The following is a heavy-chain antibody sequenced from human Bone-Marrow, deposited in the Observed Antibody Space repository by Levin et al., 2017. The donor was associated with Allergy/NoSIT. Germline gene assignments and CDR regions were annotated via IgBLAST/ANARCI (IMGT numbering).Heavy chain of an antibody. CDR2: IKQDGSEK. J-gene: IGHJ4*02. Sequence: GGSLRLSCAASGFSFGNSWMTWVRQAPGKGLEWVANIKQDGSEKNYVDSVKGRFTISRDNTKNSLYLEMNSLRAEDTAVYFCAKNGWTFDYWGQGTLVTVSS. D-gene: IGHD6-19*01. CDR1: GFSFGNSW. CDR3: AKNGWTFDY. V-gene: IGHV3-7*01.